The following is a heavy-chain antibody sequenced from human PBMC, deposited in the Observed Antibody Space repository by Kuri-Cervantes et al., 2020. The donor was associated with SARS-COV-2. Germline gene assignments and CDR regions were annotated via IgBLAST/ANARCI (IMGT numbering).Heavy chain of an antibody. Sequence: SGPTLVKPTETLTLSCTVSGFSLSNARMGVSWIRQPPGKALEWLAHFFSNDEKSYSTSLKSRLTIPKDTSKSQVVLAMTNMDPVDTATYYCARIQVTIFGVVDAFDIWGQGTMVTVSS. CDR2: FFSNDEK. CDR3: ARIQVTIFGVVDAFDI. J-gene: IGHJ3*02. D-gene: IGHD3-3*01. V-gene: IGHV2-26*01. CDR1: GFSLSNARMG.